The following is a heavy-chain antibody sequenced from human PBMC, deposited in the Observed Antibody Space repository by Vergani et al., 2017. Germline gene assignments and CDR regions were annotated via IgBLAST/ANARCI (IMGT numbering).Heavy chain of an antibody. V-gene: IGHV3-66*01. J-gene: IGHJ4*02. CDR2: IYSGGST. CDR3: AREGPVGVGYYYDS. CDR1: GFTVSSNY. Sequence: EVQLVESGGGLVQPGGSLRLSCAASGFTVSSNYMSWVRQAPGKGLEWVSVIYSGGSTYYADSVKGRFTISRDNSKNTLYLQMNSLRAEDTAVYYCAREGPVGVGYYYDSGGQGTLVTVSS. D-gene: IGHD3-22*01.